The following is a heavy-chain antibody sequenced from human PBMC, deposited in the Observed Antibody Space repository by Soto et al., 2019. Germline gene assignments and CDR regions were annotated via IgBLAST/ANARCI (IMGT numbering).Heavy chain of an antibody. CDR3: AREREDAFDI. CDR1: GVTFGGHE. Sequence: GGSMRLSCVAAGVTFGGHERHWVRLAPGKGLEWVSYISGSGTTIYYADSVKGRFTISRDNARNSLFLQMNSLRAEDTAFYYCAREREDAFDIWGQGTMVTVSS. J-gene: IGHJ3*02. D-gene: IGHD1-26*01. V-gene: IGHV3-48*03. CDR2: ISGSGTTI.